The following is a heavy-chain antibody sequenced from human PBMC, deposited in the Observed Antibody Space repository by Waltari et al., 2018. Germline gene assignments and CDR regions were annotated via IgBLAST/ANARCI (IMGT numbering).Heavy chain of an antibody. Sequence: QVQLVESGGGVVQPGTSLRLSCAASGFTFSSYGMHWVRQAPGKGLEWVAGIWYDGSKKNYAGSVKGRVTLSIDNSKNTLYLQSSSLRAEDTAMYYCAKATRSNYDILTGYFQHWGQGTLVTVSS. CDR1: GFTFSSYG. CDR2: IWYDGSKK. CDR3: AKATRSNYDILTGYFQH. V-gene: IGHV3-30*18. J-gene: IGHJ1*01. D-gene: IGHD3-9*01.